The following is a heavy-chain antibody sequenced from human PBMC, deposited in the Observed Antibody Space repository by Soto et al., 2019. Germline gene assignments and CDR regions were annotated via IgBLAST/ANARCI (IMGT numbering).Heavy chain of an antibody. V-gene: IGHV3-74*01. J-gene: IGHJ6*02. CDR3: ARVGYYYYYGMDV. Sequence: EVQLVESGGGLVQLGGSLRLSCAASGFTFSSYWMHWVRQAPGKGLVWVSRINSDGSATSYADSVKGRFTISRDNAKNTLYLQMNNLRAEDTAVYYCARVGYYYYYGMDVWGQGTTVTVSS. CDR1: GFTFSSYW. CDR2: INSDGSAT.